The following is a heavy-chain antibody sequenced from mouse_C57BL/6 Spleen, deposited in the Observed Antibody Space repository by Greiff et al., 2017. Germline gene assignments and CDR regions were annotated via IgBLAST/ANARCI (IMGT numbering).Heavy chain of an antibody. CDR1: GYSITSGYY. D-gene: IGHD2-12*01. Sequence: EVKVEESGPGLVKPSQSLSLTCSVTGYSITSGYYWNWIRQFPGNKLEWMGYISYDGSNNYNPYLKNRISITRDTSKNQFFLKLNSVTTEDTDTYYCAKAYYSPFDYWGQGTTLTVSS. J-gene: IGHJ2*01. V-gene: IGHV3-6*01. CDR2: ISYDGSN. CDR3: AKAYYSPFDY.